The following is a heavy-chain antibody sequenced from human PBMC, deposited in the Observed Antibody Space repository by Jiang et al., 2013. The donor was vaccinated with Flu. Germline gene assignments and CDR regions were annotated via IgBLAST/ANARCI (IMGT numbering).Heavy chain of an antibody. V-gene: IGHV3-21*01. D-gene: IGHD3-10*01. CDR3: ARVRITMVRGVRYYYGMDV. CDR1: GFTFSSYS. CDR2: ISSSSSYI. Sequence: VQLLESGGGLVKPGGSLRLSCAASGFTFSSYSMNWVRQAPGKGLEWVSSISSSSSYIYYADSVKGRFTISRDNAKNSLYLQMNSLRAEDTAVYYCARVRITMVRGVRYYYGMDVWGKGTTVTVSS. J-gene: IGHJ6*04.